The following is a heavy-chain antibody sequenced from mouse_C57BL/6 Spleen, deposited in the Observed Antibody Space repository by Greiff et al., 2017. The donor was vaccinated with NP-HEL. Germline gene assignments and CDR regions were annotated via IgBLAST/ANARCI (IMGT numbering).Heavy chain of an antibody. Sequence: QVQLQQPGAELVKPGASVKMSCKASGYTFTSYWITWVKQRPGQGLEWIGDIYPGSGSTNYNEKFKSKATLTVDTSSSTAYMQLSSLTSEDSAVYYCARWSPSYGSSYRWYFDVWGTGTTVTVSS. V-gene: IGHV1-55*01. CDR2: IYPGSGST. CDR3: ARWSPSYGSSYRWYFDV. CDR1: GYTFTSYW. J-gene: IGHJ1*03. D-gene: IGHD1-1*01.